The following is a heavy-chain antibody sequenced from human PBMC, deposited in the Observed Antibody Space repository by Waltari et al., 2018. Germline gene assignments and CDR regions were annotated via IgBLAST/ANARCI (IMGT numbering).Heavy chain of an antibody. D-gene: IGHD5-12*01. V-gene: IGHV3-74*01. CDR1: GFPFSGSW. Sequence: EVQLAESGGGLVQPGGSLRPSWAASGFPFSGSWMHWVRHAPGKGPMWGSRINTDGSSTTYADSVKGRFTVSRDNARNTLYLQMDTLRAEDTAVYYCAKGWLYYYYGMDVWGQGTTVTVSS. CDR3: AKGWLYYYYGMDV. J-gene: IGHJ6*02. CDR2: INTDGSST.